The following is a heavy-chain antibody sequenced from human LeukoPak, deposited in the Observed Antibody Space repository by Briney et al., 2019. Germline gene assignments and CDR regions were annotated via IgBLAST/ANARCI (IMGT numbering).Heavy chain of an antibody. V-gene: IGHV3-74*01. Sequence: GGSLRLSCAASGFTFSSYWMHWVRQVPGKGLVWVSRINRDGSSTSYADSVKGRFTISRDSAKNTLYLQMNSLTAEDTAVYYCARGGEYSYGLFDFWGQGTLVTVSS. CDR3: ARGGEYSYGLFDF. J-gene: IGHJ4*02. CDR2: INRDGSST. D-gene: IGHD5-18*01. CDR1: GFTFSSYW.